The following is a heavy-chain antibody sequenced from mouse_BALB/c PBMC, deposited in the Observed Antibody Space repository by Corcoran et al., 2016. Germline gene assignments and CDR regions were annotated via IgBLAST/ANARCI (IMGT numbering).Heavy chain of an antibody. Sequence: QIQLVQSGPELKKPGETVKISCKASGYTFTNYGMNWVKQAPGKGLKWMGWINTYTGEPTYADDFKGRFAFSLESSASTAYLQVNNLKNEDTATYFCSRNDYRYYYFDYWGQGTTHTVSS. D-gene: IGHD2-14*01. CDR3: SRNDYRYYYFDY. J-gene: IGHJ2*01. V-gene: IGHV9-3-1*01. CDR2: INTYTGEP. CDR1: GYTFTNYG.